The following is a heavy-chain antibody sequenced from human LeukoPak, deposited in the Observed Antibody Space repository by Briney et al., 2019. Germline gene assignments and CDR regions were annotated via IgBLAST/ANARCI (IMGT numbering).Heavy chain of an antibody. CDR3: ARAMIVVVNDAFDI. CDR2: ISSSSSYI. J-gene: IGHJ3*02. V-gene: IGHV3-21*01. Sequence: GGSLRLSCAASGFTFSSYSMNWVRQAPGKGLEWVSSISSSSSYIYYADSVKGRFTISRDNAKNSLYLQMNSLRAEDTAVYYCARAMIVVVNDAFDIWGQGTMVTVSS. CDR1: GFTFSSYS. D-gene: IGHD3-22*01.